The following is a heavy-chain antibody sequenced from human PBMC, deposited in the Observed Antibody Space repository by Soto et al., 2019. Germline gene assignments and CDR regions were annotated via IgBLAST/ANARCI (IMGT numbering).Heavy chain of an antibody. V-gene: IGHV3-23*01. CDR1: GFTFSSYA. D-gene: IGHD3-3*01. J-gene: IGHJ6*02. Sequence: GSLRLSCAASGFTFSSYAMSWVRQAPGKGLEWVSAISGSGGSTYYADSVKGRFTISRDNSKNTLYLQMNSLRAEDTAVYYCAKRFDHDYYYYGMDVWGQGTTVTVSS. CDR3: AKRFDHDYYYYGMDV. CDR2: ISGSGGST.